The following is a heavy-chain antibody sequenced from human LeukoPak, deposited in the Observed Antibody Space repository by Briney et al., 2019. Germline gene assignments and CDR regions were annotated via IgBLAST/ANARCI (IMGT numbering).Heavy chain of an antibody. V-gene: IGHV4-39*01. CDR2: IYYSGST. CDR3: ARPGRYGDYLDY. Sequence: SETLSLTCTVSGGSIRSSSYYWGWIRQPPGKGLEWIGGIYYSGSTYYNPSLKSRVTISVDMSKNQFSLKLSSVTAADTAVYYCARPGRYGDYLDYWGQGTLVTVSS. CDR1: GGSIRSSSYY. D-gene: IGHD4-17*01. J-gene: IGHJ4*02.